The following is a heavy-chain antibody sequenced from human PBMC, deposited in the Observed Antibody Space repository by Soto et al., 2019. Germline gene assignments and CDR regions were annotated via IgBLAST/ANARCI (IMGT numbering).Heavy chain of an antibody. CDR3: ASDYGDENS. D-gene: IGHD4-17*01. J-gene: IGHJ4*02. CDR1: ASIFTRYG. Sequence: QVQLEQSGVEVKKPGASVRVACKTSASIFTRYGFSWVRQAPGQGLEWMGWISAYNGDTKYAQNFQGRVTMTTDTSTRTAYMELRTLRIDDTAVYYCASDYGDENSWGQGTLVTVPS. CDR2: ISAYNGDT. V-gene: IGHV1-18*01.